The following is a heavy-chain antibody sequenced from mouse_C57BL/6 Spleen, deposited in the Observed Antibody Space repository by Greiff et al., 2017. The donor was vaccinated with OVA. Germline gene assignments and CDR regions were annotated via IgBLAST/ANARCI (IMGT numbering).Heavy chain of an antibody. Sequence: VQLQQPGAELVKPGASVKMSCKASGYTFTSYWITWVKQRPGQGLEWIGDIYPGSGSTNFNEKFKSKATLTVDTSSSTAYMQLSSLTSEDSAVYYCASRYDGYYPFAYWGQGTLVTVSA. CDR1: GYTFTSYW. CDR3: ASRYDGYYPFAY. J-gene: IGHJ3*01. V-gene: IGHV1-55*01. CDR2: IYPGSGST. D-gene: IGHD2-3*01.